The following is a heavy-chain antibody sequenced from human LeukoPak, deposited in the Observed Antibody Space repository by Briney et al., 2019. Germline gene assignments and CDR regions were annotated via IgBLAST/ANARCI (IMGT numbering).Heavy chain of an antibody. CDR1: GYTFTSYG. CDR2: ISTYNGNT. J-gene: IGHJ3*02. D-gene: IGHD2-15*01. Sequence: ASVKVSCKASGYTFTSYGISWVRQAPGQGLEWMGWISTYNGNTNYAQKLQGRVTMTTHTTTTTAYMELRSLRSDDTAVYYCARDGRCSGGSCYSEAFDIWGQGTMVTVSS. V-gene: IGHV1-18*01. CDR3: ARDGRCSGGSCYSEAFDI.